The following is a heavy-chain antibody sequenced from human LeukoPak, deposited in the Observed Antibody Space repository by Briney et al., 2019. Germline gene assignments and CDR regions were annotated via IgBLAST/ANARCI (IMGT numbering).Heavy chain of an antibody. CDR2: INNSGGTT. V-gene: IGHV3-23*01. D-gene: IGHD5-18*01. Sequence: GGSLRLSCAASGFTFSSYAMSWVRQAPGKGLEWVSGINNSGGTTYYADSVKGRFTISRDNSKNTLYLQMNSLRAEDTAVYYCAKDVRGYTCGPGDYWGQGTLVTVSS. CDR1: GFTFSSYA. CDR3: AKDVRGYTCGPGDY. J-gene: IGHJ4*02.